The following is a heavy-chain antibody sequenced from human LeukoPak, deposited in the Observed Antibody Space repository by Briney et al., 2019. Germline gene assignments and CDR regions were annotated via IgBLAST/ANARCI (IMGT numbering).Heavy chain of an antibody. D-gene: IGHD1-7*01. V-gene: IGHV1-8*03. J-gene: IGHJ5*02. CDR1: GYTFTSYD. Sequence: ASVKVSCKASGYTFTSYDINRVRQATGQGLEWMGWMNPNSGNTGYAQKFQGRVTITRNTSISTAYMELSSLRSEDTAVYYCARASGTTGGFDPWGQGTLVTVSS. CDR3: ARASGTTGGFDP. CDR2: MNPNSGNT.